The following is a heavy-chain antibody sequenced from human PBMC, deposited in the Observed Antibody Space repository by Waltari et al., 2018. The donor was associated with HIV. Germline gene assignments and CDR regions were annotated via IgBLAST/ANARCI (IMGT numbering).Heavy chain of an antibody. CDR3: ARALITTLGGLYYGMDV. Sequence: EVQLVQPGAEVRKPGEPLKMSCKTSGYSFTNYWIVWVRQMPGKGLECMGFFFPVSSVTEYSPSFQGHVTISADKSISTAYLQWSRLKASDTATYFCARALITTLGGLYYGMDVWGQGTTVTVSS. V-gene: IGHV5-51*03. CDR2: FFPVSSVT. CDR1: GYSFTNYW. J-gene: IGHJ6*02. D-gene: IGHD3-3*01.